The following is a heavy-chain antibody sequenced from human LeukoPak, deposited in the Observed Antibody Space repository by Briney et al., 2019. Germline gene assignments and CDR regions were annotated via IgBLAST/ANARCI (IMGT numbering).Heavy chain of an antibody. Sequence: GGSLRLSCAASGFTFSNAWMSWVRQAPGKGLEWVGRIKSKTDCLTTHSAAPVKRTFTISRDYSKNTLYLQMNSLKTEDTAVYYCTTDRAYSSSPCDYWGQGTLVTVSS. J-gene: IGHJ4*02. CDR2: IKSKTDCLTT. CDR3: TTDRAYSSSPCDY. CDR1: GFTFSNAW. D-gene: IGHD6-13*01. V-gene: IGHV3-15*01.